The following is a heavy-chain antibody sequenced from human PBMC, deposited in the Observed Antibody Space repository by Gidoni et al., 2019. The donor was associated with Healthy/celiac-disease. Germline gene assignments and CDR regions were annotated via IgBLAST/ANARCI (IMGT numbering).Heavy chain of an antibody. J-gene: IGHJ6*02. CDR3: TTKWVPAASYYYYYYGMDV. D-gene: IGHD2-2*01. Sequence: EVQLVESGGGLVKPGGSLRLSRAASGFTFSNAWMSWVRQAPGKGLEWVGRIKSKTDGGTTDYAAPVKCRFTISRDDSKNTLYLQMNSLKTEDTAVYYCTTKWVPAASYYYYYYGMDVWGQGTTVTVSS. V-gene: IGHV3-15*01. CDR1: GFTFSNAW. CDR2: IKSKTDGGTT.